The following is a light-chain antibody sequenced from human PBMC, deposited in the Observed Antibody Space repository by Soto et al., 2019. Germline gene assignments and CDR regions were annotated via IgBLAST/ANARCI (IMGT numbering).Light chain of an antibody. CDR2: DNS. CDR1: SSNIGAGYD. CDR3: QSYDSSLSGYV. Sequence: QSVLRQPPSVSGAPGQRVTISCTGSSSNIGAGYDVYWYQQLPGTAPKLLIYDNSNRPSGVPDRLSGSKSGTSSSLAITGRQAEDEADYYCQSYDSSLSGYVFGTVTKLTVL. V-gene: IGLV1-40*01. J-gene: IGLJ1*01.